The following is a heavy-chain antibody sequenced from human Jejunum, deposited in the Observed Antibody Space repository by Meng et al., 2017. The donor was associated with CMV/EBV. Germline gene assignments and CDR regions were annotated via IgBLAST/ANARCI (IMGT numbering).Heavy chain of an antibody. Sequence: KAAGSTFSNSETSWGRQAPGQGLEWLGNIIPVFDKTNYAQKFQGRVTITADRSTKTAYMELSSLRSDDTAVYYCAGGLGGTIDYWGQGTLVTVSS. J-gene: IGHJ4*02. V-gene: IGHV1-69*04. D-gene: IGHD1-26*01. CDR1: GSTFSNSE. CDR2: IIPVFDKT. CDR3: AGGLGGTIDY.